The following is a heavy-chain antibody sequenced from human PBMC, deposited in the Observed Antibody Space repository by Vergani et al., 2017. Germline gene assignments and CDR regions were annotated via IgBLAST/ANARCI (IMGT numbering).Heavy chain of an antibody. CDR1: GFTFSSYA. Sequence: QVQLVESGGGVVQPGRSLRLSCAASGFTFSSYAMHWVRQAPGKGLEWVAVISYDGSNKYYADSVKGRFTISRDNSKNTLYLQMNSLRAEDTAVYYCARDGDESWGTVADYYYYYMDVWGKGTTVTVSS. D-gene: IGHD4-23*01. J-gene: IGHJ6*03. V-gene: IGHV3-30-3*01. CDR2: ISYDGSNK. CDR3: ARDGDESWGTVADYYYYYMDV.